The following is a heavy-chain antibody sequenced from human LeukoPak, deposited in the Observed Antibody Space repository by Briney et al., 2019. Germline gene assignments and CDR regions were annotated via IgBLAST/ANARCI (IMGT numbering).Heavy chain of an antibody. V-gene: IGHV3-7*04. CDR3: ARTCWSGNGYYFEY. D-gene: IGHD3-3*01. CDR1: GFTLSRYW. CDR2: IKQDGSEK. J-gene: IGHJ4*02. Sequence: GGSLRLSCAVSGFTLSRYWMSWVRQAPGKGLEWVANIKQDGSEKHYVDSVKGRFTIARDNAKNSLDLQMNTGRAEDTAVYYCARTCWSGNGYYFEYWGQGSLVTVSS.